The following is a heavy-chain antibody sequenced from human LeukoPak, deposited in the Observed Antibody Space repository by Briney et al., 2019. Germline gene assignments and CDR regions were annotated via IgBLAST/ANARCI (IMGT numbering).Heavy chain of an antibody. CDR1: GGSFSGYC. Sequence: SETLSLTCAVYGGSFSGYCWSWIRQPPGKGLEWIGEINHSGSTNYNPSLKSRVTISVDTSKNQFSLKLSSVTAADTAVYYCARGQVALDWGQGTLVTVSS. J-gene: IGHJ4*02. V-gene: IGHV4-34*01. D-gene: IGHD5-12*01. CDR3: ARGQVALD. CDR2: INHSGST.